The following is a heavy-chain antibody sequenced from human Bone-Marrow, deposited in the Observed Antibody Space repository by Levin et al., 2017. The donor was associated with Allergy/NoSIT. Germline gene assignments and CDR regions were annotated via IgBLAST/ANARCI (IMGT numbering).Heavy chain of an antibody. V-gene: IGHV1-2*02. CDR1: GYTFTGYY. Sequence: ASVKVSCKASGYTFTGYYIHWVRQAPGQGLEWMGWINPDSGGTNYAQKFHGRVTMTRDTSISTAYIEVTRLRFDDAAVYFCARMLTGTWEGFDPWGQGTLVTVS. CDR3: ARMLTGTWEGFDP. J-gene: IGHJ5*02. D-gene: IGHD1-20*01. CDR2: INPDSGGT.